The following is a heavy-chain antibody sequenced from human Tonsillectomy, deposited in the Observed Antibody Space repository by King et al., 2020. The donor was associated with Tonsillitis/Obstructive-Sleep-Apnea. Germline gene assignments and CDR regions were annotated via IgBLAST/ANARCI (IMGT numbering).Heavy chain of an antibody. CDR2: INPSGDST. J-gene: IGHJ4*02. Sequence: HVQLVESGADMKKPGASAKVSCKASGYTFTSYSMHWVRQAPGQGLEWMGIINPSGDSTSFAQKFQGRVTLTRDTSTSTVYMELSSLISDDTAVYYCARVTSSCFDYWGQGTLVTVSS. V-gene: IGHV1-46*01. D-gene: IGHD6-13*01. CDR3: ARVTSSCFDY. CDR1: GYTFTSYS.